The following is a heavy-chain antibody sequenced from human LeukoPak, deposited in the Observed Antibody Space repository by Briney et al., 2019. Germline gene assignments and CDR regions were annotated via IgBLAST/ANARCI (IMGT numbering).Heavy chain of an antibody. CDR1: GGSISSYY. CDR3: ARRDYTGYYYY. D-gene: IGHD3-22*01. V-gene: IGHV4-59*01. J-gene: IGHJ4*02. CDR2: IYYSGST. Sequence: PSETLSLTCTVSGGSISSYYWSWIRQPPGKGLEWIGYIYYSGSTNYNPSLKSRVTISVDTSKNQFSLKLSSVTAADTAVYYCARRDYTGYYYYWGQGTLVTVSS.